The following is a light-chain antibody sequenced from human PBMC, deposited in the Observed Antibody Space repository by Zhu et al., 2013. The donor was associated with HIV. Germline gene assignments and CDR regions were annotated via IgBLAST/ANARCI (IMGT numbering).Light chain of an antibody. V-gene: IGKV1-9*01. CDR2: AAS. Sequence: DIRLTQSPSFLSASVGDTVTITCRASQDISNSLAWYQQEPGKAPRLLIYAASILQSGVPSRFSGSYSGTEFTLTISSLQPEDFATYYCQQSYSTPLFGPGTKVDIK. CDR3: QQSYSTPL. J-gene: IGKJ3*01. CDR1: QDISNS.